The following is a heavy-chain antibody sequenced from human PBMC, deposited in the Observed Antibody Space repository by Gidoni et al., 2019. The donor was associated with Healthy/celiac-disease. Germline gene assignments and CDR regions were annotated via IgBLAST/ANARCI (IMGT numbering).Heavy chain of an antibody. CDR1: GYTFTGYY. V-gene: IGHV1-2*06. CDR2: ITPTSGGT. J-gene: IGHJ5*02. CDR3: ARIGGRDDP. Sequence: QVQLVQSGAEVKKPGAAVKVSCKASGYTFTGYYMHWVRQAPGQGLEWMGRITPTSGGTNYAQKFQGRVTMTRDTSISTAYMELSRLRSDDTAVYYCARIGGRDDPWGQGTLVTVSS.